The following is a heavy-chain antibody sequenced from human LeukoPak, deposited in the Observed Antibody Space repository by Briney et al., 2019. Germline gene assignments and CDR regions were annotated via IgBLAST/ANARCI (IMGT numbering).Heavy chain of an antibody. Sequence: GRFLRLSCAASGFTFSSYGMHWVRQAPGKGLEWVAVISYDGSNKYYADSVKGRFTISRDNSKNTLYLQMNSLRAEDTAVYYCAKTSYYDILTGGHYGMDVWGQGTTVTVSS. CDR1: GFTFSSYG. CDR3: AKTSYYDILTGGHYGMDV. D-gene: IGHD3-9*01. CDR2: ISYDGSNK. J-gene: IGHJ6*02. V-gene: IGHV3-30*18.